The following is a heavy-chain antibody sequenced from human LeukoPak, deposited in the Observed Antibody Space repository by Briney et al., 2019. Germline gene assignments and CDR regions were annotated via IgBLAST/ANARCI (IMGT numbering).Heavy chain of an antibody. D-gene: IGHD6-19*01. CDR1: GFTFSSYS. CDR2: IKQDGSEK. Sequence: GGSLRLSCAASGFTFSSYSMNWVRQAPGKGLEWVANIKQDGSEKYYVDSVKGRFTISRGNAKDSLFLQMNHLRAEDTALYHCAKGDRNGWYFDYWGLGTLVTVSS. V-gene: IGHV3-7*03. J-gene: IGHJ4*02. CDR3: AKGDRNGWYFDY.